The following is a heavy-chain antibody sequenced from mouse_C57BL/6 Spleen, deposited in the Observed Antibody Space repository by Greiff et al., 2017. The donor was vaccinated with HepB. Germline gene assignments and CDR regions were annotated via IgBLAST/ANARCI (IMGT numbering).Heavy chain of an antibody. CDR2: IYPGDGDT. V-gene: IGHV1-80*01. Sequence: VQLQQSGAELVKPGASVKISCKASGYAFSSYWMNWVKQRPGKGLEWIGQIYPGDGDTNYNGKFKGKATLTEDKSSSTAYMQLRSLTSEDSAVDFCSREGGLRNYFDYWGQGTTLTVSS. J-gene: IGHJ2*01. CDR1: GYAFSSYW. CDR3: SREGGLRNYFDY. D-gene: IGHD2-2*01.